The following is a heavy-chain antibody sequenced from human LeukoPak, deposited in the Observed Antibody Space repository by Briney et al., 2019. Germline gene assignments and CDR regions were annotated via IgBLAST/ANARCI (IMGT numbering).Heavy chain of an antibody. CDR3: ARVRSSSWDDAFDI. CDR2: IIPIFGTA. J-gene: IGHJ3*02. Sequence: SVKVSCKASGYTFTSYGISWVRQAPGQGLEWMGGIIPIFGTANYAQKFQGRVTITTDESTSTAYMELSSLRSEDTAVYYCARVRSSSWDDAFDIWGQGTMVTVSS. D-gene: IGHD6-13*01. CDR1: GYTFTSYG. V-gene: IGHV1-69*05.